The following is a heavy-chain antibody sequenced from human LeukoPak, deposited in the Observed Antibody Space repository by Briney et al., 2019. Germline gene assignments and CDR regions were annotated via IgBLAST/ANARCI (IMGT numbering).Heavy chain of an antibody. CDR2: INHSGST. CDR3: ARNPYSSGWPTYYFDY. CDR1: GGSFSGYY. Sequence: PSETLSLTCAVYGGSFSGYYWSWIRQPPGKGLEWIGEINHSGSTNYNPSLKSRVTISVDTSKNQYSLKLSSVTAADTAVYYCARNPYSSGWPTYYFDYWGQGTLVTVSS. V-gene: IGHV4-34*01. J-gene: IGHJ4*02. D-gene: IGHD6-19*01.